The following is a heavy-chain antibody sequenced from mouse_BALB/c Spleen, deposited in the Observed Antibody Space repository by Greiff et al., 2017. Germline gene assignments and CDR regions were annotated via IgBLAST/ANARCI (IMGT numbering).Heavy chain of an antibody. J-gene: IGHJ4*01. CDR1: GFTFSSFG. Sequence: EVQLVESGGGLVQPGGSRKLSCAASGFTFSSFGMHWVRQAPEKGLEWVAYISSGSSTIYYADTVKGRFTISRDNPKNTLFLQMTSLRSEDTAMYYCAREHLIYDGYYHAMDDWGQGTSVTVSS. CDR3: AREHLIYDGYYHAMDD. V-gene: IGHV5-17*02. CDR2: ISSGSSTI. D-gene: IGHD2-3*01.